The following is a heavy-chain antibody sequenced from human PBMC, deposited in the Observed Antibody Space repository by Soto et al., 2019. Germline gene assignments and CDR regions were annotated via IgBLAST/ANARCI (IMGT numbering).Heavy chain of an antibody. CDR2: IRNKRYGGTV. D-gene: IGHD1-1*01. J-gene: IGHJ6*03. Sequence: GGSLRLSCTASGFTFGAYGMSWFRQAPGKGLEWVGFIRNKRYGGTVDYAAPVNGRFTISRDDSTSIVYLHMNNLRTEDTAVYYCVRDGRGTASYSTDVWGKGPTVTLSS. V-gene: IGHV3-49*03. CDR3: VRDGRGTASYSTDV. CDR1: GFTFGAYG.